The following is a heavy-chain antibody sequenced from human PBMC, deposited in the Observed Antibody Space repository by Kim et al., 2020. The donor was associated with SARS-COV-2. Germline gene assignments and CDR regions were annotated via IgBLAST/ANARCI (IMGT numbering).Heavy chain of an antibody. V-gene: IGHV4-34*01. CDR1: GGSFSGYY. J-gene: IGHJ5*02. D-gene: IGHD1-26*01. Sequence: SETLSLTCAVYGGSFSGYYWSWIRQPPGKGLEWIGEINHSGSTNYNPSLKSRVTISVDTSKNQFSLKLSSVTAADTAVYYCAILPHLAERKWELVPWGQGTLVTVSS. CDR2: INHSGST. CDR3: AILPHLAERKWELVP.